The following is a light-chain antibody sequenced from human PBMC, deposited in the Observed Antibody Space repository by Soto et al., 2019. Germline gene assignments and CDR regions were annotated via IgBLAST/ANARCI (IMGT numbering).Light chain of an antibody. J-gene: IGKJ2*01. CDR1: QGISNL. Sequence: DIQMTQSPSSLSASVGDRVTITCRASQGISNLLGWFQHTPGKAPKRLIYAASSLQGGVPSRFSGSGSGTEFTLTITGLQPEDFADYYCLQHNTYPYTFGQGTKLEIK. V-gene: IGKV1-17*01. CDR2: AAS. CDR3: LQHNTYPYT.